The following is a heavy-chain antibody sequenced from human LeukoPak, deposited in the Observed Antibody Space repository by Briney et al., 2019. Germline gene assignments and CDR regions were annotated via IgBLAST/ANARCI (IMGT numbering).Heavy chain of an antibody. CDR2: VDHAGST. CDR3: ARGRVSSSTWYSTYYYYFYMDV. Sequence: PSETLSLTCSVSDDSITMYYWTWIRQPPGKGLEWIGYVDHAGSTNFNPSLNGRVSISRDTSKNLFSLRLRSVTAADTAVYFCARGRVSSSTWYSTYYYYFYMDVWGKGTTVTVSS. D-gene: IGHD4-11*01. J-gene: IGHJ6*03. CDR1: DDSITMYY. V-gene: IGHV4-59*01.